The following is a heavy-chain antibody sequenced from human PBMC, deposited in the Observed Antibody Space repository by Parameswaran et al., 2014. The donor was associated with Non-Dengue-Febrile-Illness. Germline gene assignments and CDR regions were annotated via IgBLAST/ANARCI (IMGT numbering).Heavy chain of an antibody. V-gene: IGHV1-46*01. D-gene: IGHD6-19*01. CDR3: ARAVDSSGSDY. CDR2: INPSGGST. Sequence: WVRQAPGQGLEWMGIINPSGGSTSYAQKFQGRVTMTRDTSTSTVYMELSSLRSEDTAVYYCARAVDSSGSDYWGQGTLVTVSS. J-gene: IGHJ4*02.